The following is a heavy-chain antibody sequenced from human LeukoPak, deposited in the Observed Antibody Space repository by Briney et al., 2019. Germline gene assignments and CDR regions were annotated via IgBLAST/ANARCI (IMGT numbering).Heavy chain of an antibody. CDR2: VSYSGTT. V-gene: IGHV4-39*01. CDR3: ARHPGDRSTPADY. CDR1: GGSISSSSFF. Sequence: PSETLSLTCTVSGGSISSSSFFWAWIRQPPGKGLEWIGTVSYSGTTYYSPSLKSRVTISVDTSKNQFSPKLYSVTAADTAVYYCARHPGDRSTPADYWGQGTLVTVSS. D-gene: IGHD7-27*01. J-gene: IGHJ4*02.